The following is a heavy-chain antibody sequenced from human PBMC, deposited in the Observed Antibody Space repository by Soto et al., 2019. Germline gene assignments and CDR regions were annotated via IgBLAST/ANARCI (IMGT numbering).Heavy chain of an antibody. J-gene: IGHJ6*02. CDR2: IWYDGSNK. V-gene: IGHV3-33*01. CDR1: GFTFSGHA. Sequence: QVQVVESGGGVVQPGRSLRLSCTASGFTFSGHAMHWVRQPPGKGLEWGAQIWYDGSNKYYADSVKGRFTISRDNSKNTLAVQMDRLRVEDTAVDYCARDGQSLAPYALDVWGQVTSGTVSS. CDR3: ARDGQSLAPYALDV. D-gene: IGHD6-19*01.